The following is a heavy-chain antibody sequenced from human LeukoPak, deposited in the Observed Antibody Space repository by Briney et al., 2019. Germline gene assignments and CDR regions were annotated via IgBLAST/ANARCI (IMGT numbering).Heavy chain of an antibody. V-gene: IGHV4-38-2*02. CDR2: IYHSGST. CDR1: DYSISSNCY. CDR3: ARDRKYSSRGGDYYYMDV. D-gene: IGHD6-13*01. Sequence: SETLSLTCTVSDYSISSNCYWGWIRQPPGKGLEWIASIYHSGSTYYNPSLKSRVTISVDTSKNQFSLKLSSVTAADTAVYYCARDRKYSSRGGDYYYMDVWGKGTTVTVSS. J-gene: IGHJ6*03.